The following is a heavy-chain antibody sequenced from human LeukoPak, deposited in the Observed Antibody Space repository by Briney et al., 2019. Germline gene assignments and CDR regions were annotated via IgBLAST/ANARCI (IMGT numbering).Heavy chain of an antibody. CDR3: ATGLGSSWFWN. CDR2: IYHSGST. D-gene: IGHD6-13*01. CDR1: GGSISSSNW. V-gene: IGHV4-4*02. J-gene: IGHJ4*02. Sequence: SETLSLTCAVSGGSISSSNWWSWVRQPPGKGLEWIGEIYHSGSTNYNPSLKSRVTISIDKSKSQFFLKVSSVTAADTAVCYCATGLGSSWFWNWGQGTLVTVSS.